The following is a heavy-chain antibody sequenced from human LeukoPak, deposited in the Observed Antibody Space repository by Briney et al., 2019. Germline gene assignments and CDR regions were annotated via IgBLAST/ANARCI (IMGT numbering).Heavy chain of an antibody. D-gene: IGHD5-18*01. Sequence: PGGSLRLSCAAPGFTVSSNYMSWVRQAPGKGLEWVSVIYSGGSTYYADSVKGRFTISRDNSKNTLYLQMNSLRAEDTAVYYCVGGYSYGRIFDYWGQGTLVTVSS. CDR3: VGGYSYGRIFDY. V-gene: IGHV3-66*02. CDR1: GFTVSSNY. J-gene: IGHJ4*02. CDR2: IYSGGST.